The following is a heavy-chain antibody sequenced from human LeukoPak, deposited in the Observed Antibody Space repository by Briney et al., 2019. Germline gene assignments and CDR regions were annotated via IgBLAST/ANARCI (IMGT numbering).Heavy chain of an antibody. CDR1: GFSVSGNY. Sequence: GGSLRLSCAASGFSVSGNYMSWVRQAPGKGLEWVSVIYSGGSTFYADSVKGRFTISRDNSNNILYLQMNSLRDEDTAIYYRLRDRRDGYIAWGQGTLVTVSS. J-gene: IGHJ5*02. V-gene: IGHV3-53*01. CDR2: IYSGGST. CDR3: LRDRRDGYIA. D-gene: IGHD5-24*01.